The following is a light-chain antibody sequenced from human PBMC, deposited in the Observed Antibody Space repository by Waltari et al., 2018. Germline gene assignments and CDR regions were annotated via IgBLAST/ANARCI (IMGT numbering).Light chain of an antibody. CDR2: DTH. Sequence: QSVLTQPPSVSEAPGQKVSISCSGSSANIGNYYVTWSQQLPATAPKLLISDTHERPSWIPDRFSGSTSGTSATLGITGLQTVDDADYYCGTWDGSLSAVVVGGGTKLTVL. CDR3: GTWDGSLSAVV. J-gene: IGLJ2*01. CDR1: SANIGNYY. V-gene: IGLV1-51*01.